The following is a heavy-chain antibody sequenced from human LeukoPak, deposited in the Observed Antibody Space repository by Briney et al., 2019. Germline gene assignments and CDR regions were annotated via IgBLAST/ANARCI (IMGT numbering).Heavy chain of an antibody. J-gene: IGHJ6*04. CDR1: GSSISSYY. V-gene: IGHV4-59*01. CDR3: ARTYGSGHRVDV. D-gene: IGHD3-10*01. CDR2: IYYSGSA. Sequence: SETLSLACTVSGSSISSYYWSWIRQPPGKGLEWIGYIYYSGSANYNPSLKSRVTISVDTSKNQFSLKLSSVTAADTAVYYCARTYGSGHRVDVWGKGTTVTISS.